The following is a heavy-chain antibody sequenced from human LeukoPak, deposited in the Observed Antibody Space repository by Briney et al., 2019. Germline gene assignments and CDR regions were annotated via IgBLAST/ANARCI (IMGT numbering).Heavy chain of an antibody. V-gene: IGHV3-7*01. CDR1: GFTFSNDW. J-gene: IGHJ4*02. CDR2: INQGGSEQ. D-gene: IGHD3-10*01. CDR3: ARAEVGRGSPTND. Sequence: QPGGSLRLSCEASGFTFSNDWMSWVRQAPGKGLEWLANINQGGSEQYYVDSVKGRFTISRDNAKKSLYLQTNGLRVEDTAVYYCARAEVGRGSPTNDWGQGTLVTVSS.